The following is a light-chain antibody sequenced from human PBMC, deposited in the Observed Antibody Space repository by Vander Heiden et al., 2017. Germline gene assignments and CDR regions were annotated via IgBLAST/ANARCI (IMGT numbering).Light chain of an antibody. Sequence: QSVLTQPPSASGTPGQRVTISCSGSSSNIGSNSVSCYQRLPGTAPKLLIYIDNQRPSGVPDRCSGSKSGTSASLAISGLQSEDEAEYFCAAWDDNLNGLYVFGTGTKVTVL. CDR3: AAWDDNLNGLYV. J-gene: IGLJ1*01. CDR2: IDN. V-gene: IGLV1-44*01. CDR1: SSNIGSNS.